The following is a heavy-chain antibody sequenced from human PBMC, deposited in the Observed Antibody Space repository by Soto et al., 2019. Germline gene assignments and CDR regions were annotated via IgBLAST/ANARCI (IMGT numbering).Heavy chain of an antibody. J-gene: IGHJ3*02. D-gene: IGHD1-1*01. V-gene: IGHV3-7*01. Sequence: GESLKISCAASGFTFSSYWMSWVRQAPGKGLEWVANIKQDGSEKYYVDSVKGRFTISRDNAKNSLYLQMNSLRAEDTAVYYCAREGGTTGTTFVAFDIWGQGTMVTVSS. CDR3: AREGGTTGTTFVAFDI. CDR2: IKQDGSEK. CDR1: GFTFSSYW.